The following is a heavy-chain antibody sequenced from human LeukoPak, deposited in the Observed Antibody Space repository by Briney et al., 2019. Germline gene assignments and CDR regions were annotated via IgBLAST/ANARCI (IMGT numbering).Heavy chain of an antibody. D-gene: IGHD3-16*01. Sequence: GRPLRLSCAASGFTFSSYAMHWVRQAPGKGLEWVAVMSYDGSNKYYADSVKGRFTISRDNSKNTLYLQMNSLRAEDTAVYYCARAGGPYVNGPFDYWGQGTLVTVSS. CDR3: ARAGGPYVNGPFDY. J-gene: IGHJ4*02. CDR2: MSYDGSNK. CDR1: GFTFSSYA. V-gene: IGHV3-30-3*01.